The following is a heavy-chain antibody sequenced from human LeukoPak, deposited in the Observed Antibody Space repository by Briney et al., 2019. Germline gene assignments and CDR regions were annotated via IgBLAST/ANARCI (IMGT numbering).Heavy chain of an antibody. Sequence: GRSLRLSCAASGFTFSSYGMHGVRQAPGKGLEWVAVIWYDGSNKYYADSVKGRFTISRDNSKNTLYLQMNSLRAEDTAVYYCARDERLWFDPWGQGTLVTVSS. CDR1: GFTFSSYG. D-gene: IGHD1-1*01. CDR3: ARDERLWFDP. V-gene: IGHV3-33*01. J-gene: IGHJ5*02. CDR2: IWYDGSNK.